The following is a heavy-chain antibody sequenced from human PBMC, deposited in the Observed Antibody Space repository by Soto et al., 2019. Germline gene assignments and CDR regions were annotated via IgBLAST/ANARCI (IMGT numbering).Heavy chain of an antibody. CDR1: GFTFSSYG. CDR3: AKDLYGENNWFDP. J-gene: IGHJ5*02. V-gene: IGHV3-30*18. D-gene: IGHD4-17*01. Sequence: AGGSLRLSCAASGFTFSSYGMHWVRQAPGKGLEWVAVISYDGSNKYYADSVKGRFTISRDNSKNTLYLQMNSLRAEDTAVYYCAKDLYGENNWFDPWGQGTLVTVSS. CDR2: ISYDGSNK.